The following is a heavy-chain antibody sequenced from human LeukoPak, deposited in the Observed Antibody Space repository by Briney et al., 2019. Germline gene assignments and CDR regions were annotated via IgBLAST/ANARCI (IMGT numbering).Heavy chain of an antibody. J-gene: IGHJ4*02. Sequence: SETLSLTCAVYGGSFSGYYWSWIRQPPGKGLEWIGEINHSGSTNYNPSLKSRVTISVDTSKNQFSLKLSSVTAADTAVYYCAISGGYWRSQDYWGQGTLVTVSS. CDR2: INHSGST. D-gene: IGHD1-26*01. V-gene: IGHV4-34*01. CDR1: GGSFSGYY. CDR3: AISGGYWRSQDY.